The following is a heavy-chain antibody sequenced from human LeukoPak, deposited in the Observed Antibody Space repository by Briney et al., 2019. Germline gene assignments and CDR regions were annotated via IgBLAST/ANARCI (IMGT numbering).Heavy chain of an antibody. CDR1: GFTFSSYW. J-gene: IGHJ5*02. CDR3: AKQPYGRDWFDP. CDR2: FYYSGIT. D-gene: IGHD3-10*01. Sequence: GSLRLSCAASGFTFSSYWMSWVRQAPGKGLEWIGNFYYSGITNYNPSLKSRVTILVDTAKNQFSLKLSSVTATDTAFYYCAKQPYGRDWFDPWGQGTLVTVSS. V-gene: IGHV4-59*08.